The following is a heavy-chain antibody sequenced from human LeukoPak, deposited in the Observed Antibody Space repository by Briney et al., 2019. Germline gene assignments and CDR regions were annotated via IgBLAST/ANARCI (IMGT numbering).Heavy chain of an antibody. V-gene: IGHV3-23*01. J-gene: IGHJ3*01. Sequence: GGSLRLSCVASGFTFSDYAMNWVRQAPGKGPEWVSGISASGAGTYYADSVKGRFTISRDNFQNTLYLQMNSLGAEDTAVYYCAKVLWFGVSAPQALDFWGQGTMVTVSS. CDR2: ISASGAGT. CDR3: AKVLWFGVSAPQALDF. CDR1: GFTFSDYA. D-gene: IGHD3-10*01.